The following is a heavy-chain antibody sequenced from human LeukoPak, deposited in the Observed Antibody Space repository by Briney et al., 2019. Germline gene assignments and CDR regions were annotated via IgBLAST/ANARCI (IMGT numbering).Heavy chain of an antibody. J-gene: IGHJ4*02. CDR2: IYSGGST. CDR3: AKNVVFTRYFDS. CDR1: GFTVSTYY. V-gene: IGHV3-53*01. Sequence: PGGSLRLSCAASGFTVSTYYMTWVRQAPGKGLECVSVIYSGGSTYYADSVKGRFTVSRDNSVNTLSLHMDSLRVEDTAIYYCAKNVVFTRYFDSWGQGILVTVSS. D-gene: IGHD2-21*01.